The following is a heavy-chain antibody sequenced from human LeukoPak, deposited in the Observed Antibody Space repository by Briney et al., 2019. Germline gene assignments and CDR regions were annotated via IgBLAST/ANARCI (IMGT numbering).Heavy chain of an antibody. CDR1: GGSISSSSYY. J-gene: IGHJ4*02. CDR3: ARLPPPYYYDGSGYGSDY. D-gene: IGHD3-22*01. CDR2: IYYSGST. V-gene: IGHV4-39*01. Sequence: SETLSLTCTVSGGSISSSSYYWGWIRQPPGKGLEWIGSIYYSGSTYYNPSLKSRVTISVDTSKNQFSLKLSSVTAADTAVYYCARLPPPYYYDGSGYGSDYWGQGTLVTVSS.